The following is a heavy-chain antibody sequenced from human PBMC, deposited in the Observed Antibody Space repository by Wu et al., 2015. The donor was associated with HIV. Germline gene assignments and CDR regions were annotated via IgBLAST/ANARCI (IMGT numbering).Heavy chain of an antibody. V-gene: IGHV1-2*02. CDR1: GYIFTIYY. CDR2: VNPNSGAT. CDR3: AREGGTTGPNFNYYNYMDV. Sequence: QVQLVQSGAEVKKPGASVKVSCKTSGYIFTIYYVHWVRQAPGQGLEWMGCVNPNSGATNYAQKFRGRVTMTRDTSISTVSMELSSLTSDDTAVYYCAREGGTTGPNFNYYNYMDVWGTGTTVTVSS. J-gene: IGHJ6*03. D-gene: IGHD1-1*01.